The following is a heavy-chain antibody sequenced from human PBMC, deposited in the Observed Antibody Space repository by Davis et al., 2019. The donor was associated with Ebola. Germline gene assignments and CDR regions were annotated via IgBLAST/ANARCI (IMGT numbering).Heavy chain of an antibody. V-gene: IGHV1-2*04. CDR3: ARDSPPSYCSGGSCYPLLRYGMDV. Sequence: ASVKVSCKASGYTFTGYYMHWVRQAPGQGLEWMGWINPNSGGTNYAQKFQGWVTMTRDTSISTAYMELSRLRSDDTAVYYCARDSPPSYCSGGSCYPLLRYGMDVWGQRTTVTVSS. J-gene: IGHJ6*02. CDR2: INPNSGGT. CDR1: GYTFTGYY. D-gene: IGHD2-15*01.